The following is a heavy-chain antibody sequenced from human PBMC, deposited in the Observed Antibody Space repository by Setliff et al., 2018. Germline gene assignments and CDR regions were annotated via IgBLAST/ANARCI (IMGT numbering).Heavy chain of an antibody. J-gene: IGHJ4*02. CDR3: AKDRSRDYDDSSGYDH. CDR2: INWNGGST. V-gene: IGHV3-20*04. CDR1: GFTFDDYG. D-gene: IGHD3-22*01. Sequence: PGGSLRLSCAASGFTFDDYGMTWVRQAPGKGLEWVSGINWNGGSTGYADSVKGRFTISRDNAKNSLFLQMNSLRAEDTALYYCAKDRSRDYDDSSGYDHWGQGTLVTVSS.